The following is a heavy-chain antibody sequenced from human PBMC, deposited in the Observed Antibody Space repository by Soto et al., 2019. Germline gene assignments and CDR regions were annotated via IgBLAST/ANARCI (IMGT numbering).Heavy chain of an antibody. CDR2: MNPNRGNT. V-gene: IGHV1-8*01. CDR1: GYTFTSYD. D-gene: IGHD6-6*01. CDR3: ASMVYSSSSRTNYYYYGMDV. Sequence: ASVQVSCKASGYTFTSYDINWVRQATGQGREGMGWMNPNRGNTGYAQKFQCRVTMTRNTSTSTAYMELSSRRSEDTAVYYWASMVYSSSSRTNYYYYGMDVWGQGTTVTVSS. J-gene: IGHJ6*02.